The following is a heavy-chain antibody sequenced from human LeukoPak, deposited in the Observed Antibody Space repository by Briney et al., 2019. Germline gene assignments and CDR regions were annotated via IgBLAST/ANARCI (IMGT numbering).Heavy chain of an antibody. D-gene: IGHD6-13*01. J-gene: IGHJ5*02. CDR1: GGSISSSSYY. V-gene: IGHV4-39*07. CDR3: ARWVRSSWYVTWFDP. CDR2: IYYSGST. Sequence: PSETLSLTCTVSGGSISSSSYYWGWIRQPPGKGLEWIGSIYYSGSTYYNPSLKSRVTISVDTSKNQFSLKLSSVTAADTAVYYCARWVRSSWYVTWFDPWGQGTLVTVSS.